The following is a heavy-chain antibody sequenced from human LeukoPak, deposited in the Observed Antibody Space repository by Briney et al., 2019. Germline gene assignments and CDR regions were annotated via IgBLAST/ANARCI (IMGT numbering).Heavy chain of an antibody. Sequence: GGSLRLSCAASGFTFSSYWMSWVRQAPGKGLEWVANIKEDGSIKYYVDSVKGRLTISRDNAKSSVYLQVNSLRAEDTALYYCARIGYSSSSIDYWGQGTLVTVSS. V-gene: IGHV3-7*01. J-gene: IGHJ4*02. CDR3: ARIGYSSSSIDY. D-gene: IGHD6-13*01. CDR1: GFTFSSYW. CDR2: IKEDGSIK.